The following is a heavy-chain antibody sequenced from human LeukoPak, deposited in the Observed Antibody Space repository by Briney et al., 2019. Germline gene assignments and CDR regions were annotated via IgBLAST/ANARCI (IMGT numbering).Heavy chain of an antibody. V-gene: IGHV1-2*02. CDR3: ARGKQYSSPNWFDP. D-gene: IGHD6-6*01. CDR2: INPNSGGT. Sequence: GASVKVSCKATGYTFTGYYMHWLRQAPGQGLEWMGWINPNSGGTNYAQKFQGRVTMTRDTSISTAYMELSRLRSDDTAVYYCARGKQYSSPNWFDPWGQGTLVTVSS. J-gene: IGHJ5*02. CDR1: GYTFTGYY.